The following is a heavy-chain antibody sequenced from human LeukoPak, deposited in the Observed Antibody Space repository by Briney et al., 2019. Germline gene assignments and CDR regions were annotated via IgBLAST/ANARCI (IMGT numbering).Heavy chain of an antibody. V-gene: IGHV1-2*02. D-gene: IGHD5-12*01. CDR2: INPNSGGT. CDR1: GYTFTGYY. Sequence: ASVKVSFKASGYTFTGYYMHWVRQAPGQGLEWMGWINPNSGGTNYAQKFQGRVTMTRDTSISTAYMELSRLRSDDTAVYYCARDRGYSGYEPPDAFDIWGQGTMVTVSS. J-gene: IGHJ3*02. CDR3: ARDRGYSGYEPPDAFDI.